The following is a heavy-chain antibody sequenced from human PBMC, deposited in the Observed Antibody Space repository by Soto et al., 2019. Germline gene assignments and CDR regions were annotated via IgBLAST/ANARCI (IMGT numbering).Heavy chain of an antibody. V-gene: IGHV1-18*01. Sequence: QVQLVQSGAEVKKPGASVKVSCKASGYTFTSYAITWVRQAPGQGLEWMGWIIAYNSNTNNAQKLQGRVTMTTDTPTSSAYMELRSLRSDATAVYYFAIDSPPSFVWGQGTTVTVSS. CDR3: AIDSPPSFV. CDR2: IIAYNSNT. J-gene: IGHJ6*02. CDR1: GYTFTSYA.